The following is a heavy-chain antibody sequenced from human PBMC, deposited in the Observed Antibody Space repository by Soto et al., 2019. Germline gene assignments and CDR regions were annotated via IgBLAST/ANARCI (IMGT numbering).Heavy chain of an antibody. CDR3: ARDPRDY. Sequence: GGSLRLSCAASAFTFSGHVMSWVRQAPGKGLEWVSGISSNGGSIYYADSVKGRFTISRDNAKNSLYLQMNSLRAEDTAVYYCARDPRDYWGQGTLVTVSS. CDR1: AFTFSGHV. J-gene: IGHJ4*02. CDR2: ISSNGGSI. V-gene: IGHV3-23*01.